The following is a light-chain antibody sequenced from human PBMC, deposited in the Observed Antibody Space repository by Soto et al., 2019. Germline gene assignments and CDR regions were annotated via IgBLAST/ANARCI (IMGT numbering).Light chain of an antibody. V-gene: IGKV3D-15*01. CDR1: QSLGSN. CDR2: GAS. J-gene: IGKJ1*01. CDR3: QQYDNWPPWT. Sequence: ETVMTQSPATLSVSPGERATLSCRASQSLGSNLAWYQQKPGQGPRLLIYGASTRATGIPARFIGSGSGTEFTLTISSLQSEDFAIYYCQQYDNWPPWTFGQGTKVDIK.